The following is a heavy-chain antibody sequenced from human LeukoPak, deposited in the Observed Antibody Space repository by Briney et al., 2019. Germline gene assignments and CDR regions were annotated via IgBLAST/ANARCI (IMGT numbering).Heavy chain of an antibody. J-gene: IGHJ4*02. V-gene: IGHV4-39*01. CDR1: GGSIKSSSYY. CDR2: IYYSGRT. D-gene: IGHD1-7*01. CDR3: GRPEKNGNYHY. Sequence: SETLSLTCTVSGGSIKSSSYYWGWIRQPPGKGLEWIGSIYYSGRTYYNPSLKSRVTISVDTSKNQVSLKLSSVTAADTAVYYCGRPEKNGNYHYWGQGTLVTVSS.